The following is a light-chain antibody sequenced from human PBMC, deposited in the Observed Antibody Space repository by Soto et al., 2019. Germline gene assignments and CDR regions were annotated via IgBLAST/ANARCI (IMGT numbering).Light chain of an antibody. CDR1: QSVSSTY. CDR2: GAS. J-gene: IGKJ4*01. Sequence: EIVLTQSPGTLSLSPGERATLSCRASQSVSSTYLAWYQQRPDQAPRLLIYGASSRATGIPDRFSGSGSGTDFTLTISRLEPEDFAVYYCQQYAGSPLAFGGGTKVEIK. V-gene: IGKV3-20*01. CDR3: QQYAGSPLA.